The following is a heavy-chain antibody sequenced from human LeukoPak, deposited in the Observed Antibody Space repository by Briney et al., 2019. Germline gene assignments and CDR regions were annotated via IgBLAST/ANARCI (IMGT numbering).Heavy chain of an antibody. Sequence: SETLSLTCTVSGGSISSSSYYWGWIRQPPGKGLEWIGSVSYSGTTYYNTSLGSRVTISIDTSRNQFSLKLTSVTAADTAVYYCARETPAVRNNCFDPWGQGTLVTVSS. CDR2: VSYSGTT. J-gene: IGHJ5*02. CDR1: GGSISSSSYY. CDR3: ARETPAVRNNCFDP. D-gene: IGHD2-2*01. V-gene: IGHV4-39*02.